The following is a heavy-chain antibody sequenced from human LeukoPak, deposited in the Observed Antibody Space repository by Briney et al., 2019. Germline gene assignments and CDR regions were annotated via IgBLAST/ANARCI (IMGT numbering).Heavy chain of an antibody. D-gene: IGHD6-19*01. V-gene: IGHV3-7*03. CDR1: GFTFSSYW. CDR3: VRNQWLWGQGTQVTAP. CDR2: IKQDGSEI. Sequence: GGSLRLSCAASGFTFSSYWMNWVRQAPGMGLEWVANIKQDGSEIYYVGSVKGRFTISRDNAKNSLYLQMNSLRAEDTAIYYCVRNQWLWGQGTQVTAPSGQGILVTVSS. J-gene: IGHJ5*02.